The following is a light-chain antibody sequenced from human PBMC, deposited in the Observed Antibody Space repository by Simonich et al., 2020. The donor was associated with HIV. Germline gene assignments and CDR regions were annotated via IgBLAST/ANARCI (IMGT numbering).Light chain of an antibody. CDR1: QSINSW. V-gene: IGKV1-5*03. CDR3: QQYNNYPKT. J-gene: IGKJ1*01. Sequence: DIQMTQSPSTLSASVGDRITITCRANQSINSWLAWLAWYQQKPGKAPKLLIYKASTLESGVPSRFSGSGSGTEFTLTISSLQPDDFATYYCQQYNNYPKTFGQGTKVEIK. CDR2: KAS.